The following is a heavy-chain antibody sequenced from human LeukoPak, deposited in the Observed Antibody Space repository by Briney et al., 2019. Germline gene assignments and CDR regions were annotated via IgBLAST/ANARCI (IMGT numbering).Heavy chain of an antibody. CDR3: AKAKSLYYYGSGK. Sequence: ASVKVSCKASGYTFTGYYMHWVRQAPGQGLEWMGWINPNSGGTNYAQKFQGRVTMTRDTSISTAYMELSRLRSDDTAVYYCAKAKSLYYYGSGKWGQGTLVTVSS. D-gene: IGHD3-10*01. J-gene: IGHJ4*02. CDR1: GYTFTGYY. V-gene: IGHV1-2*02. CDR2: INPNSGGT.